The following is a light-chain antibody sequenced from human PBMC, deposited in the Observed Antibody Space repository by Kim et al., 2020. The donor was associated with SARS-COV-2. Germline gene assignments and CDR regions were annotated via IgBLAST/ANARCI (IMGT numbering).Light chain of an antibody. CDR2: KDT. CDR3: QSSDISATYVV. V-gene: IGLV3-25*03. J-gene: IGLJ2*01. CDR1: ALPKQY. Sequence: SPGQTARLSCSGDALPKQYASWYQQRPGLAPVMIIYKDTERPSGIPERFSGSSSGTTVTLIISGVQAEDEADYYCQSSDISATYVVFGGGTQLTVL.